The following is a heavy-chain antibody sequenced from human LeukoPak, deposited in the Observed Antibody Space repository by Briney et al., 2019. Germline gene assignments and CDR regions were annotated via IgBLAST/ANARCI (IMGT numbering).Heavy chain of an antibody. D-gene: IGHD3-22*01. CDR2: ISSSSSTI. Sequence: GGSLRLSCAASGFTFGTYNMNWVRQAPGKGLEWVSYISSSSSTIYYADSVEGRFTISRDNAKNSLYLQMNSLRAEDTAVYYCARLVDVYYYDSSGIDWGQGTLVTVSS. CDR1: GFTFGTYN. CDR3: ARLVDVYYYDSSGID. J-gene: IGHJ4*02. V-gene: IGHV3-48*01.